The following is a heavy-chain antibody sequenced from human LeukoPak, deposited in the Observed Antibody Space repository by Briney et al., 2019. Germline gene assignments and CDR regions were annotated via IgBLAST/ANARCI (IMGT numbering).Heavy chain of an antibody. V-gene: IGHV3-30*03. CDR2: ISYDGSNK. J-gene: IGHJ4*02. Sequence: GRSLRLSCAASGFTFSSYGMHWVRQAPGKGLEWVAVISYDGSNKYYADSVKGRFTISRGNSKNTLYLQMNSLRAEDTAVYYCAIPGIAVAGTDFDYWGQGTLVTVSS. CDR3: AIPGIAVAGTDFDY. CDR1: GFTFSSYG. D-gene: IGHD6-19*01.